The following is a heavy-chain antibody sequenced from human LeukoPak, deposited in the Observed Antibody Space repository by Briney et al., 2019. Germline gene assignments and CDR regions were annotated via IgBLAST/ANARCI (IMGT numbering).Heavy chain of an antibody. CDR3: ARGFWTGVEY. J-gene: IGHJ4*02. V-gene: IGHV3-74*01. CDR2: INSDGSNT. Sequence: GGSLRLSCAASGFIFSSYWMYWVRQAPGKGLVWVAHINSDGSNTNYADSVKGRFTISRDNAENKVYLQMSSLRAEDTAVYYCARGFWTGVEYWGQGALVTVSS. CDR1: GFIFSSYW. D-gene: IGHD3/OR15-3a*01.